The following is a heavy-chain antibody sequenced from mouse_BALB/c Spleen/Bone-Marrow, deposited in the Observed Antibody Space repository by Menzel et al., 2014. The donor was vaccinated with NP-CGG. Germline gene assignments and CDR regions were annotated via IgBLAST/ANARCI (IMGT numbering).Heavy chain of an antibody. CDR1: GYTFTSYW. CDR2: IVPSDSET. J-gene: IGHJ4*01. Sequence: QVQLKESGAELVKPGAPVKLSCKASGYTFTSYWMNWVKQRPGRGLEWIGRIVPSDSETHYNQKFKDKATLTVDKSSSTAYIQLSSLTSEDSAVYYCARALGDGYYYAMDYWGQGTSVTVSS. V-gene: IGHV1-69*02. CDR3: ARALGDGYYYAMDY. D-gene: IGHD2-3*01.